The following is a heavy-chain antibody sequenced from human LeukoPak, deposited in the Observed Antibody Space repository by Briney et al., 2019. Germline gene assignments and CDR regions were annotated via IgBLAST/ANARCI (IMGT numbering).Heavy chain of an antibody. V-gene: IGHV1-69*04. CDR2: IIPIFGIA. D-gene: IGHD3-22*01. Sequence: SVKVSCKASGGTSSSYAISWVRQAPGQGLEWMGRIIPIFGIANYAQKFQGRVTITADKSTSTAYMELSSLRSEDTAVYYCAGGADYYDSSAQIDYWGQGTLVTVSS. J-gene: IGHJ4*02. CDR3: AGGADYYDSSAQIDY. CDR1: GGTSSSYA.